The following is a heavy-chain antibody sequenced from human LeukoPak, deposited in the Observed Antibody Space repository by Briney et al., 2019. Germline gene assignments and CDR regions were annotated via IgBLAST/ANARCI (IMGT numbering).Heavy chain of an antibody. J-gene: IGHJ4*02. CDR3: TRDPDYDILTGYYTDFDY. D-gene: IGHD3-9*01. V-gene: IGHV3-49*04. CDR1: GFTLGDYA. CDR2: IRSKAYGGTT. Sequence: GGSLRLSCTASGFTLGDYAMSWVRQAPGKGLEWVGFIRSKAYGGTTEYAASVKGRFTISRDDSKSIAYLQMNSLKTEDTAVYYCTRDPDYDILTGYYTDFDYWGQGTLVTVSS.